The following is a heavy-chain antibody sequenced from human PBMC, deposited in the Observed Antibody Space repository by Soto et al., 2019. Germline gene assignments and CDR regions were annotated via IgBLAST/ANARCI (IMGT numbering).Heavy chain of an antibody. Sequence: TLCLTCSVSGGSIISCGYYWNWIRQHPGKGLEWIGYIYYSGSTYYNPSLKSRVTISVDTSKNQFSLKLSSVTAADTAVYYCARSTSTVTNLDYWGQGTLVTVSS. CDR3: ARSTSTVTNLDY. CDR2: IYYSGST. D-gene: IGHD4-17*01. CDR1: GGSIISCGYY. J-gene: IGHJ4*02. V-gene: IGHV4-31*03.